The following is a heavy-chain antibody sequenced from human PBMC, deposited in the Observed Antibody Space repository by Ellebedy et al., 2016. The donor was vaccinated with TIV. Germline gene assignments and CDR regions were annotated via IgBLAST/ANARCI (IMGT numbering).Heavy chain of an antibody. J-gene: IGHJ4*02. CDR1: GGSISSSSYY. CDR2: IYYSGST. V-gene: IGHV4-39*07. Sequence: MPSETLSLTCTVSGGSISSSSYYWGWIRQPPGKGLEWIGSIYYSGSTYYNPSLKSRVTISVDTSKNQFSLKLSSVTAADTAVYYCARGGWFYDSWGQGTLVPVSS. D-gene: IGHD3-22*01. CDR3: ARGGWFYDS.